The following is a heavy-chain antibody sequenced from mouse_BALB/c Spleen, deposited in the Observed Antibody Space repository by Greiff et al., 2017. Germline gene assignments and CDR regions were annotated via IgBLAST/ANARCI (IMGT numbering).Heavy chain of an antibody. Sequence: EVQLVESGGGLVKPGGSLKLSCAASGFTFSSYAMSWVRQTPEKRLEWVATISSGGSYTYYPDSVKGRFTISRDNAKNTLYLQMSSLRSEDTAMYYCARELAWFAYWGQGTLVTVSA. CDR3: ARELAWFAY. J-gene: IGHJ3*01. CDR2: ISSGGSYT. CDR1: GFTFSSYA. V-gene: IGHV5-9-3*01. D-gene: IGHD4-1*01.